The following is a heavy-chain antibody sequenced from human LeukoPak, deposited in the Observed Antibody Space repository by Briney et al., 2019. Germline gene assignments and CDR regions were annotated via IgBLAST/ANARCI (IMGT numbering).Heavy chain of an antibody. CDR2: IRQDGSDK. CDR3: VRDSYTNTWHFHNEDY. D-gene: IGHD2-2*02. V-gene: IGHV3-7*01. Sequence: GGSLRLSCTASGFTFGDYVMSWVRQAPGKGLEWVANIRQDGSDKYYVDSVKGRFTISRDNAKNSLFLQMSSLRAEDTAVYYCVRDSYTNTWHFHNEDYWGQGTLVTVSS. CDR1: GFTFGDYV. J-gene: IGHJ4*02.